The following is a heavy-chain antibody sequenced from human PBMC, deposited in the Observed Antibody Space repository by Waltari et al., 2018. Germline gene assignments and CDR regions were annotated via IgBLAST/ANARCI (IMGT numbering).Heavy chain of an antibody. Sequence: QLQLQESGPGLVKPSETLSLPCTVSGGSISSGSYYWGWIRQPPGKGLEYIASIKYSGTTFYNPSLKSRVTISVDTSKDQFSLKLNSVTAADTAVYYCARGTPYVYWGQGALVTVSS. D-gene: IGHD3-16*01. V-gene: IGHV4-39*01. CDR1: GGSISSGSYY. CDR3: ARGTPYVY. J-gene: IGHJ4*02. CDR2: IKYSGTT.